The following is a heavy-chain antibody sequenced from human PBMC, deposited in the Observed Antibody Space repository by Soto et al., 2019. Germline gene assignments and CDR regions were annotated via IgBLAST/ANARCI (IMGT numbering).Heavy chain of an antibody. CDR1: GFTFSNYG. CDR2: ISGSGGRT. D-gene: IGHD2-15*01. Sequence: PGGSLRLSCAASGFTFSNYGMSWVRQAPGKGLEWVSSISGSGGRTYYADSVKGRFTISRDNSKNTLYPQTDSLRAEDTAFYYCAKSDCSGGSCYFPFDCWGQGTLVTVSS. J-gene: IGHJ4*02. CDR3: AKSDCSGGSCYFPFDC. V-gene: IGHV3-23*01.